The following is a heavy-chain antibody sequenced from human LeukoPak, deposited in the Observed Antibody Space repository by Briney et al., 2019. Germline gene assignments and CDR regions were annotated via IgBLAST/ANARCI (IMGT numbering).Heavy chain of an antibody. CDR3: ARGSLSSRDFDY. CDR1: GYTFSGYG. Sequence: ASVKVSCKASGYTFSGYGLHWVRQAPGQSLEWMGWINADNDNTEYSQKFQGRVTITRDTSASTAYMELSSLRSEDMAVYYCARGSLSSRDFDYWGQGILVTVSS. J-gene: IGHJ4*02. D-gene: IGHD6-13*01. V-gene: IGHV1-3*01. CDR2: INADNDNT.